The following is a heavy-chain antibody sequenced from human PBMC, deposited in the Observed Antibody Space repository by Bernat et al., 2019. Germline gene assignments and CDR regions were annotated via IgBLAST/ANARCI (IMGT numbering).Heavy chain of an antibody. Sequence: QLQLQESGPGLVKPSETLSLTCTVSGGSISSSSYYWGWIRQPPGKGLEWIGSIYYSGSTYYNPSLKSRVTISVDTSKNQFSLKLSSVTAADTAVYYCARGIAAAGYYYYYYMDVWDKGTTVTVSS. CDR1: GGSISSSSYY. CDR3: ARGIAAAGYYYYYYMDV. V-gene: IGHV4-39*01. CDR2: IYYSGST. J-gene: IGHJ6*03. D-gene: IGHD6-13*01.